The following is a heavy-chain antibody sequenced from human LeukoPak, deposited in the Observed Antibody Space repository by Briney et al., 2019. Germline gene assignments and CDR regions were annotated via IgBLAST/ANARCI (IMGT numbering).Heavy chain of an antibody. CDR1: GGSFSGYY. J-gene: IGHJ3*02. Sequence: SETLSLTCAVYGGSFSGYYWSWIRQPPGKGLEWIGEINHSGSTNYNPSLKSRVTISVDTSKNQFPLKLSSVTAADTAVYYCARVPLGILRHPGNAFDIWGQGTMVTVSS. CDR3: ARVPLGILRHPGNAFDI. V-gene: IGHV4-34*01. CDR2: INHSGST. D-gene: IGHD4-17*01.